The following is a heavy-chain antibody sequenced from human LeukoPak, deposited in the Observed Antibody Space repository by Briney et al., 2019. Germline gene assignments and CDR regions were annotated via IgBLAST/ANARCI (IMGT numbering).Heavy chain of an antibody. Sequence: ASVKVSCKASGYTFTGYYMHWVRQAPGQGLEWMGWINPNSGGTNYAQKFQGRVTMTRDTSISTAYMELSRLRSDDTAVYYCARTRMGSGTYFDYWGQGTLVTVSS. CDR1: GYTFTGYY. CDR3: ARTRMGSGTYFDY. CDR2: INPNSGGT. V-gene: IGHV1-2*02. J-gene: IGHJ4*02. D-gene: IGHD3-10*01.